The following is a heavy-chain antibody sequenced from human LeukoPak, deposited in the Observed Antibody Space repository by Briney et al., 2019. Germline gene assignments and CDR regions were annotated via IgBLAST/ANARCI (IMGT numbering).Heavy chain of an antibody. J-gene: IGHJ4*02. Sequence: GGSLRLSCEGSGFIFSRYSSYAMNWVRQAPGKGLEWVAAISGGGDVTNYADSVKGRFTISRDNSKNTVHMQMNSLGAEDTAVYYCAKHYGSGSYYSMNFDYWGQGTLVTVSS. CDR3: AKHYGSGSYYSMNFDY. D-gene: IGHD3-10*01. CDR1: GFIFSRYSSYA. CDR2: ISGGGDVT. V-gene: IGHV3-23*01.